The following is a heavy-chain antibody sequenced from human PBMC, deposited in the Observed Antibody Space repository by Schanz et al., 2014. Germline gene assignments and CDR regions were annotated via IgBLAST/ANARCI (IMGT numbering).Heavy chain of an antibody. CDR3: ARVSHVYRYYYIDF. D-gene: IGHD3-16*02. V-gene: IGHV4-59*06. Sequence: AQLLESGGGLVQPGGSLRLSCAASGFTFSSYAMSWVRQPPGKGLEWIGYIYYSGTTYYNPSLRSRPSISVDTFRNLLSLKVTSVTAADTAIYYCARVSHVYRYYYIDFWGKGTTVTVSS. CDR2: IYYSGTT. J-gene: IGHJ6*03. CDR1: GFTFSSYA.